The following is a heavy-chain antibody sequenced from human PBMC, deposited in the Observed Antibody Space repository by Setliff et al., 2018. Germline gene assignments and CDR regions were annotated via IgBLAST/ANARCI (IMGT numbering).Heavy chain of an antibody. CDR2: IRYDGSYK. CDR3: ARDGGSERDYPHYYGMDV. D-gene: IGHD3-10*01. Sequence: PGGSLRLSCVASGFAFSTYGMHWVRQAPGKGLEWVAFIRYDGSYKYYEDSVKGRFTISRDNAKNSVHLQMDSLRAEDSAVYYCARDGGSERDYPHYYGMDVWGHGTPVTVSS. J-gene: IGHJ6*02. CDR1: GFAFSTYG. V-gene: IGHV3-30*02.